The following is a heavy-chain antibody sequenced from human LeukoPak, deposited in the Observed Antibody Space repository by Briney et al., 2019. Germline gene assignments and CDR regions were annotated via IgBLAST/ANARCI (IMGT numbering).Heavy chain of an antibody. Sequence: SGPTLVNPTQTLTLTCTFSGFSLNVAGVGVSWIRQPPGKALEWLALIYWDDDKRYSPSLKSRLTITKDTSKNQVVLTMTNLDPVDTATYYCAHLPRGADFDYWGQGTLVTVSS. CDR2: IYWDDDK. CDR1: GFSLNVAGVG. D-gene: IGHD3-10*01. CDR3: AHLPRGADFDY. J-gene: IGHJ4*02. V-gene: IGHV2-5*02.